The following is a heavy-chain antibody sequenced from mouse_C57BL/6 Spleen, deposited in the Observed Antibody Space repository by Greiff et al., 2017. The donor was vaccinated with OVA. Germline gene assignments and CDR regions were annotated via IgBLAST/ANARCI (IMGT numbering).Heavy chain of an antibody. D-gene: IGHD1-1*01. CDR3: ARIYYYGSSHAMDY. V-gene: IGHV1-61*01. Sequence: VQLQQPGAELVRPGSSVKLSCKASGYTFTSYWLDWVKQRPGQGLEWIGNIYPSDSETHYNQKFKDKATLTVDKSSSTAYMQLSILTSEDSAVYYCARIYYYGSSHAMDYWGQGTSVTVSS. J-gene: IGHJ4*01. CDR1: GYTFTSYW. CDR2: IYPSDSET.